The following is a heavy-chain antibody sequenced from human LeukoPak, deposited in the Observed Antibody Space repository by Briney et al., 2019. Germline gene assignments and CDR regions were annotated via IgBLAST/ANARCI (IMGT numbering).Heavy chain of an antibody. D-gene: IGHD4-11*01. CDR3: ANYHDYSNFQGAYYLDY. J-gene: IGHJ4*02. CDR1: GFTFDDYG. Sequence: RPGGSLRLSCAASGFTFDDYGMSWVRQAPGKGLEWVSGINWNGGSTGYADSVKGRFTISRDNAKNSLYLQMNSLRAEDTALYYCANYHDYSNFQGAYYLDYWGQGTLVTVSS. CDR2: INWNGGST. V-gene: IGHV3-20*04.